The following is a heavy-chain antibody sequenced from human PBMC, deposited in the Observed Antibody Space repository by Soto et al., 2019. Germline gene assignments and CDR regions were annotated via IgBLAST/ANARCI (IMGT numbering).Heavy chain of an antibody. D-gene: IGHD3-22*01. CDR1: GFTFSSYA. V-gene: IGHV3-30-3*01. CDR3: ARVPYYYDSSGPLPLPGY. CDR2: ISYDGSNK. Sequence: PGGSLRLSCAASGFTFSSYAMHWVRQAPGKGLEWVAVISYDGSNKYYADSVKGRFTISRDNSKNTLYLQMNSLGAEDTAVYYCARVPYYYDSSGPLPLPGYWGQGTLVTVSS. J-gene: IGHJ4*02.